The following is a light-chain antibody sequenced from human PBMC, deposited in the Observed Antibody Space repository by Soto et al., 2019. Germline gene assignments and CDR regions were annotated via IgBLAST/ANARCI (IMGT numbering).Light chain of an antibody. Sequence: QSALTQPPSVSGAPGQRVTISCTGSRSNIGAGYYVHWYQQLPGTAPKLLIYGNSNRPSGVPDRFSGSMSGTSASLAITGLQAEVEADYYCQSYDSSLSPYVFATGTKVT. J-gene: IGLJ1*01. CDR2: GNS. V-gene: IGLV1-40*01. CDR3: QSYDSSLSPYV. CDR1: RSNIGAGYY.